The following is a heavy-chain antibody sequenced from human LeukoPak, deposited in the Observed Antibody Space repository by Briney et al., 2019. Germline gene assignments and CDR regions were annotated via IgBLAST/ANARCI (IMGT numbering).Heavy chain of an antibody. Sequence: ASVKVSCKTSGYTFADYFIQWVRQAPGQGLEWMGRINANSGGTEYEQKFQGRVTMTRDTSISTAYVEVNWLISDDTAIYYCARDVSSTPNWEFDYWGQGTLGTVS. CDR1: GYTFADYF. V-gene: IGHV1-2*06. J-gene: IGHJ4*02. CDR2: INANSGGT. CDR3: ARDVSSTPNWEFDY. D-gene: IGHD1-26*01.